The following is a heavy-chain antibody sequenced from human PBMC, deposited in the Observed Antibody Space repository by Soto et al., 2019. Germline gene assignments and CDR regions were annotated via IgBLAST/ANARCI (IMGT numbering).Heavy chain of an antibody. D-gene: IGHD3-3*01. CDR1: GFTFTSSA. V-gene: IGHV1-58*01. Sequence: SVKVSCKASGFTFTSSAVQWVRQARGQRLEWIGWIVVGSGNTNYAQKFQERVTITRDMSTNTAYMELSSLRSEDTAVYYCAADKDYDFWSGYPTDGMDVWGQGTTVTVSS. CDR3: AADKDYDFWSGYPTDGMDV. J-gene: IGHJ6*02. CDR2: IVVGSGNT.